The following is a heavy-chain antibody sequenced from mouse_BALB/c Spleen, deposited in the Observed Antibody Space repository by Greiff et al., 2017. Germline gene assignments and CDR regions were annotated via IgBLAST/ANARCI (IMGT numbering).Heavy chain of an antibody. CDR3: ARGLPYFDY. CDR1: GFTFSDYY. J-gene: IGHJ2*01. D-gene: IGHD5-5*01. Sequence: EVQRVESGGGLVKPGGSLKLSCAASGFTFSDYYMYWVRQTPEKRLEWVATISDGGSYTYYPDSVKGRFTISRDNAKNNLYLQMSSLKSEDTAMYYCARGLPYFDYWGQGTTLTVSS. CDR2: ISDGGSYT. V-gene: IGHV5-4*02.